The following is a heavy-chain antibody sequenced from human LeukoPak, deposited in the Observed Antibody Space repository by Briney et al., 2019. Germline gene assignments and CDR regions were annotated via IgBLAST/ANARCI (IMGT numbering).Heavy chain of an antibody. Sequence: GGSLRLSCAASGFTFSSYGMHWVRQAPGKGLEWVSYISSGRTYTNYADSVKGRFTISRDNAKNSLYLQMNSLRAEDTAVYYCASIRGGYYFDYWGQGTLVTVSS. J-gene: IGHJ4*02. CDR2: ISSGRTYT. CDR1: GFTFSSYG. D-gene: IGHD3-16*01. CDR3: ASIRGGYYFDY. V-gene: IGHV3-21*05.